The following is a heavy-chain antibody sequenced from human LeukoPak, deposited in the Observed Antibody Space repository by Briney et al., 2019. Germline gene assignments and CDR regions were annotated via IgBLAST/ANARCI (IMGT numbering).Heavy chain of an antibody. CDR3: AKGSSGYFFDL. CDR2: ISNDGGGT. CDR1: GFIFNNYG. V-gene: IGHV3-23*01. J-gene: IGHJ4*02. D-gene: IGHD3-22*01. Sequence: GGSLRLSCAASGFIFNNYGLVWVRQAPGKGLEWVSAISNDGGGTTYADFMKGRFSVSRDNSKNTLFLQMNSLRAEDTALYYCAKGSSGYFFDLWGQGTLVTVSS.